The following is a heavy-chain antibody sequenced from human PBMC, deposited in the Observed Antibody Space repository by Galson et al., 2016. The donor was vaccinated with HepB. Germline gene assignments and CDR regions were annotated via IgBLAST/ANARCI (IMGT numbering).Heavy chain of an antibody. CDR2: IYSGGET. CDR3: GRDIWTWN. D-gene: IGHD3/OR15-3a*01. CDR1: GVTVSNNY. V-gene: IGHV3-66*01. J-gene: IGHJ4*02. Sequence: SLRLSCAASGVTVSNNYMSWVRQAPGRGLEWVSVIYSGGETYYADSVKGRFTISRDNSTNTVFLQMNSLRAEDPAVYYCGRDIWTWNWGQGTLVTVSS.